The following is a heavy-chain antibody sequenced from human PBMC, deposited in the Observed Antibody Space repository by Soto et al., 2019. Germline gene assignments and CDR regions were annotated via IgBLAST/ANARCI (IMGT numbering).Heavy chain of an antibody. CDR1: GGTFSSYA. CDR2: IIPIFGTA. Sequence: ASVKVSCKASGGTFSSYAISWVRQAPGQGLEWMGGIIPIFGTANYAQKFHGRVTITADESTSTAYVELSSRRSEDTAVYYCARDENIVVVGARWFDPWGQGTLVTVSS. J-gene: IGHJ5*02. CDR3: ARDENIVVVGARWFDP. V-gene: IGHV1-69*13. D-gene: IGHD2-2*01.